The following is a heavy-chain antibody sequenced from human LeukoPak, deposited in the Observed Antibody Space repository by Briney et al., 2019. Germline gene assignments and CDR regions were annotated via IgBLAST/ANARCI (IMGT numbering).Heavy chain of an antibody. V-gene: IGHV1-18*01. Sequence: ASVKVSCKASGYTFTSYGISWVRQAPGQGLEWMGWISAYNGNTNYAQKLQGRVTMTTDTSTSTAYMELRSLGSDDTAVYYCAREASVYDSSGYYDAFDIWGQGTMVTVSS. J-gene: IGHJ3*02. CDR3: AREASVYDSSGYYDAFDI. CDR2: ISAYNGNT. CDR1: GYTFTSYG. D-gene: IGHD3-22*01.